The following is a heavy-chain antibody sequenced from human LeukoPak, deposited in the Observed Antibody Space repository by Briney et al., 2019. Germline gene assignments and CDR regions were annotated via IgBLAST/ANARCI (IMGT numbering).Heavy chain of an antibody. J-gene: IGHJ5*02. CDR2: IYYSGST. Sequence: SETLSLTCAVYGGSFSSYYWGWIRQPPGKGLEWIGSIYYSGSTYYNPSLKSRVTISVDTSKNQFSLKLSSVTAADTAVYYCARLEWELRWFDPWGQGTLVTVSS. V-gene: IGHV4-39*01. D-gene: IGHD1-26*01. CDR1: GGSFSSYY. CDR3: ARLEWELRWFDP.